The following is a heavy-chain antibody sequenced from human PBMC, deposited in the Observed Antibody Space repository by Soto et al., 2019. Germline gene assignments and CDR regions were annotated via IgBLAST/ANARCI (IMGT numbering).Heavy chain of an antibody. D-gene: IGHD3-9*01. CDR2: FFHSGKS. CDR1: GGSISTSSSTYY. CDR3: AASYYAILTGHFAFDI. Sequence: SETLSLTCSVSGGSISTSSSTYYWGWMRQPPGKGLEWIASFFHSGKSFYNPSLKSRVTMSVDTSKNQFSLNLSSVTAADTAVYFCAASYYAILTGHFAFDIWGHGTMVTVSS. J-gene: IGHJ3*02. V-gene: IGHV4-39*07.